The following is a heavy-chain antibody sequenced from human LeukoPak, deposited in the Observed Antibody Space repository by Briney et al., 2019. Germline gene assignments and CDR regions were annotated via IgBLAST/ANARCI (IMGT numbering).Heavy chain of an antibody. CDR2: ISGSGDGA. D-gene: IGHD5-18*01. CDR1: GFTFTTYA. CDR3: AKGYIQLWWFDY. J-gene: IGHJ4*02. V-gene: IGHV3-23*01. Sequence: GGSLRLSCAASGFTFTTYAVSWVRQAPGKGLEWVSAISGSGDGAHYADSVKGRFTISRDNSKNTVYLQMTNLRAEDTAVYYCAKGYIQLWWFDYWGQGTLVTVSS.